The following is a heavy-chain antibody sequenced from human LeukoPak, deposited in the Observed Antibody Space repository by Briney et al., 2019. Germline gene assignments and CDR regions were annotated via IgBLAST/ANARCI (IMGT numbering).Heavy chain of an antibody. V-gene: IGHV4-34*01. Sequence: SETLSLTCAVYGGSFSGYHWSWIRQSPGKGLEWIGEINYSGSTTNYNPSLNSRVTISVDTSKNQFSLRLSSVTAADTAIYYCARAVSGRFDYWGQGTLVTVSS. J-gene: IGHJ4*02. D-gene: IGHD6-19*01. CDR3: ARAVSGRFDY. CDR1: GGSFSGYH. CDR2: INYSGSTT.